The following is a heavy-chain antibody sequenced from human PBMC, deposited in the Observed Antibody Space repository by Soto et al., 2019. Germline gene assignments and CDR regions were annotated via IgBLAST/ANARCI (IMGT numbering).Heavy chain of an antibody. J-gene: IGHJ5*02. Sequence: EVQLVESGGGLVQPGGSLRLSCAASGFTFSDHYMDWVRQAPGTGLEWVGRIRHRADGYITEYAASVKGRVTISRDDSWNSLYMQLSSLQTGDTAVYFCARLWDRWVDAWGQGTLVTVSS. CDR2: IRHRADGYIT. CDR1: GFTFSDHY. CDR3: ARLWDRWVDA. V-gene: IGHV3-72*01. D-gene: IGHD1-26*01.